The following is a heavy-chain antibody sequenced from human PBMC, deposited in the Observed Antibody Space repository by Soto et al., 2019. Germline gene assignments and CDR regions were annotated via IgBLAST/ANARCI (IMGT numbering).Heavy chain of an antibody. CDR3: ARDTPRMYSSSWFDY. D-gene: IGHD6-6*01. V-gene: IGHV1-3*01. CDR2: INAGNGNT. J-gene: IGHJ4*02. CDR1: GYTFTSYA. Sequence: QVPLVQSGAEVKKPGASVKVSCKASGYTFTSYAMHWVRQAPGQRLEWMGWINAGNGNTKYSQKFQGRVTITRDTSASTAYMELSSLRSEDTAVYYCARDTPRMYSSSWFDYWGQGTLVTVSS.